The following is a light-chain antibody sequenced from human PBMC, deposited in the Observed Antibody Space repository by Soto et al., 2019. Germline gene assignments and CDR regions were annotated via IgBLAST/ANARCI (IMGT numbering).Light chain of an antibody. CDR2: AAS. CDR3: QQVNSYPFT. CDR1: QDIRNF. Sequence: DIQLTQSPSFLSASVGDRITITCRASQDIRNFLAWYQQTPGKAPNLLIYAASTLQSGVPLRFSGSGSGTEFTITISSLQPEDFATYFCQQVNSYPFTFGPGTKVDVK. V-gene: IGKV1-9*01. J-gene: IGKJ3*01.